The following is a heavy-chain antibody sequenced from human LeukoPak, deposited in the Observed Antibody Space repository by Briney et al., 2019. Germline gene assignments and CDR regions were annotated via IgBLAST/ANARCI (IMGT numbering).Heavy chain of an antibody. CDR3: AREEYSSDWYGHDS. D-gene: IGHD6-13*01. CDR2: IYYAGTT. CDR1: GGSISSTNYC. J-gene: IGHJ4*02. Sequence: SETLSLTCTVSGGSISSTNYCWAWIRQPPGRGLEWIGSIYYAGTTFDNPSLKSRVTLSVDTSKNQFSLRLTSVTAADTAFYYCAREEYSSDWYGHDSWGQGTLVTVSS. V-gene: IGHV4-39*07.